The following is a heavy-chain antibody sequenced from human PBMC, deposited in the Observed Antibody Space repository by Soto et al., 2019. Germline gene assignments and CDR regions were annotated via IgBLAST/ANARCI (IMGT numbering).Heavy chain of an antibody. Sequence: GASVKVSCKASGYTFTSYDINWVRQATGQGLEWMRWMNPNSGNTGYAQKFQGRVTMTRNTSISTAYMELSSLRSEDTAVYYCASPGDDYIWGKDAFDIWGQGTMVTVSS. V-gene: IGHV1-8*01. CDR1: GYTFTSYD. J-gene: IGHJ3*02. D-gene: IGHD3-16*01. CDR2: MNPNSGNT. CDR3: ASPGDDYIWGKDAFDI.